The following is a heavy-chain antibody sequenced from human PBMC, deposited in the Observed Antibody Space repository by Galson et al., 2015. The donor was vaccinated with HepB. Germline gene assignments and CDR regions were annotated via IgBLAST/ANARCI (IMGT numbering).Heavy chain of an antibody. Sequence: TLSLTCTVSGDSITSGDYYWSWLRQHPGKGLEWIGYIYYSGSTYYNPSLKRRLTISVDTSKNQFSLKLSSVTAADTAVYYCARQFAVTRADWFDPWGQGTLVTVSS. V-gene: IGHV4-31*03. D-gene: IGHD4-11*01. CDR1: GDSITSGDYY. CDR3: ARQFAVTRADWFDP. CDR2: IYYSGST. J-gene: IGHJ5*02.